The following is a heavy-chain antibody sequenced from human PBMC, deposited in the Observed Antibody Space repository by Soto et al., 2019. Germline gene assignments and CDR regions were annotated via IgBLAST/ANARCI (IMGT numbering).Heavy chain of an antibody. V-gene: IGHV6-1*01. CDR2: TYYRSKWYN. Sequence: QVQLQQSGPVLVKPSQTLSLTCAISGDSVSSNSAAWNWIRQSPSRGLEWLGRTYYRSKWYNDYAVSGKSRITTNPDTSKNQFSRQLNSVTPEDTAVYYCARTLAAAGHNWFDPWGQGTLVTVSS. CDR3: ARTLAAAGHNWFDP. J-gene: IGHJ5*02. D-gene: IGHD6-13*01. CDR1: GDSVSSNSAA.